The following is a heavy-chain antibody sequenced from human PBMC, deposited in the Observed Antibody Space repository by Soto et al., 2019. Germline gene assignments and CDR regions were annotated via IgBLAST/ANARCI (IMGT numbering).Heavy chain of an antibody. J-gene: IGHJ4*02. Sequence: EVQLVESGGGLVQPGGSLRLSCAASGFTFSSYWIHWVRQAPGKGLVWISRIKGDETTTNYADSLQCRFTISRDNAKNTVYLQMHSLSAGDTAVYYCVRGAFGAYYFDYWGQGSMLTVSS. V-gene: IGHV3-74*01. CDR2: IKGDETTT. CDR3: VRGAFGAYYFDY. CDR1: GFTFSSYW. D-gene: IGHD3-3*01.